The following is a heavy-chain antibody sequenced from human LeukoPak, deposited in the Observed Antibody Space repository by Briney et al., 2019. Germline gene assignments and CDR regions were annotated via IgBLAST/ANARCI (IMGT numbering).Heavy chain of an antibody. D-gene: IGHD3-16*01. V-gene: IGHV3-7*05. CDR2: INPDGSDK. CDR3: ARADYSSSLDY. J-gene: IGHJ4*02. CDR1: GLTFRSYW. Sequence: GGSLRLSCAASGLTFRSYWMSWVRQAPGKGLEWVANINPDGSDKHYVDSVKGRFTISRDDAKNSLFLQMNSLRAEDTALYYCARADYSSSLDYWGQGTLVTVSS.